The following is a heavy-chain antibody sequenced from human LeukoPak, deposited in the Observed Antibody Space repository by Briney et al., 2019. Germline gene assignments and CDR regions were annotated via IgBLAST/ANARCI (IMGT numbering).Heavy chain of an antibody. J-gene: IGHJ5*02. Sequence: PSETLSLTCSVSGGSFSGYFWSWIRQPPGKGLEWIGEINHSGSTNYNPSLKSRVTISVDTSKNHSSLKLTSVTAADTAVYYCARHYSSTWYFDWFDPWGQGTLVTVSS. CDR2: INHSGST. V-gene: IGHV4-34*01. D-gene: IGHD6-13*01. CDR3: ARHYSSTWYFDWFDP. CDR1: GGSFSGYF.